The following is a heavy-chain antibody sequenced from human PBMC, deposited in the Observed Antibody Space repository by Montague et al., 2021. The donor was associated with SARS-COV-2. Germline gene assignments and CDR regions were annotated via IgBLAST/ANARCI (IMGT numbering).Heavy chain of an antibody. CDR1: GGSISSDTSY. D-gene: IGHD1-14*01. CDR3: ARVGRKQNYYFAY. Sequence: SETLSLTCTVSGGSISSDTSYWGWMRPPPGKGLVWNGNLYHNGAISYTPSLSSRLTISVDTSRNQFSLKLRSVTAADTAVYFCARVGRKQNYYFAYWGQGALVTVSS. V-gene: IGHV4-39*01. J-gene: IGHJ4*02. CDR2: LYHNGAI.